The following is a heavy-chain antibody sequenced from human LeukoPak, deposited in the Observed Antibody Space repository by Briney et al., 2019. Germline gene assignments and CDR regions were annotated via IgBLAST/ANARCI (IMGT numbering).Heavy chain of an antibody. Sequence: GGSLRLSCAASGFTVSANYMSWVRQAPGKGLEWVSVIYSDGRTYYADSVKGRFTISRDNFKNTLYLQMNSLRAEDTAVYYCAKDPLWFGELSNFDYWGQGTLVTVSS. CDR3: AKDPLWFGELSNFDY. D-gene: IGHD3-10*01. V-gene: IGHV3-66*01. CDR2: IYSDGRT. J-gene: IGHJ4*02. CDR1: GFTVSANY.